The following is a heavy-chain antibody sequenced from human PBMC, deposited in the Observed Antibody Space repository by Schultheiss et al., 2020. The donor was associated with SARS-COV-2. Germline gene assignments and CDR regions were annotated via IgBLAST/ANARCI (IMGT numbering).Heavy chain of an antibody. D-gene: IGHD6-19*01. V-gene: IGHV3-30*04. CDR2: ISYDGSNK. CDR1: GFTFSSYA. CDR3: ARDDPRRLGPGYSSGLLDY. Sequence: GESLKISCAASGFTFSSYAMHWVRQAPGKGLEWVAVISYDGSNKYYADSVKGRFTISRDNSKNTLYLQMNSLRAEDTAVYYCARDDPRRLGPGYSSGLLDYWGQGTLVTVSS. J-gene: IGHJ4*02.